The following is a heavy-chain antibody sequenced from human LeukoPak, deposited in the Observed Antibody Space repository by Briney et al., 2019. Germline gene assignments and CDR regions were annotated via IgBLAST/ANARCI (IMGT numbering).Heavy chain of an antibody. Sequence: GESLKISCKGSGYSFTSYWIGWVRQMPGKGLEWMGIIYPGDSDTRYRPSFQGPVTISADKSISTAYLQWSSLKASDTAMYYCARRGYDSSGYAYFDYWGQGTLVTVSS. CDR1: GYSFTSYW. CDR3: ARRGYDSSGYAYFDY. J-gene: IGHJ4*02. CDR2: IYPGDSDT. D-gene: IGHD3-22*01. V-gene: IGHV5-51*01.